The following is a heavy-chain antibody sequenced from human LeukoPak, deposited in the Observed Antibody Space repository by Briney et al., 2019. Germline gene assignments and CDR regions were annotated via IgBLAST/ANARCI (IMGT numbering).Heavy chain of an antibody. CDR1: GFNFSDYY. CDR2: ISSSGTTM. CDR3: ARHYDTSAYFSNPH. V-gene: IGHV3-11*01. Sequence: GGSLRLSCGASGFNFSDYYMTWVRQAPGKGLEWVTYISSSGTTMYYADSVKGRFTISRDSAKNSLYLLMNSLRAADTAIYYCARHYDTSAYFSNPHWGQGTLVTVSS. D-gene: IGHD3-22*01. J-gene: IGHJ4*02.